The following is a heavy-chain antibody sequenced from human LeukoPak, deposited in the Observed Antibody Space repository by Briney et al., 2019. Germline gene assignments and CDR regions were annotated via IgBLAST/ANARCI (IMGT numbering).Heavy chain of an antibody. CDR1: GFTFSSYA. CDR2: ISGSGGST. CDR3: AKSVHWYQLNAFDP. J-gene: IGHJ5*02. Sequence: GGSLRLSCAASGFTFSSYAMSWVRQAPGKGLEWVSAISGSGGSTYYADPVKGRFTISRDNSKNTLYLQMNSLRAEDTAVYYCAKSVHWYQLNAFDPWGQGTLVTVSS. V-gene: IGHV3-23*01. D-gene: IGHD2-2*01.